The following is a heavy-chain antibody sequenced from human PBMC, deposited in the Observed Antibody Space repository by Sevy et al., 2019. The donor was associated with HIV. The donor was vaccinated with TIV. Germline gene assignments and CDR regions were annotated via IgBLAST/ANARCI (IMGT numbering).Heavy chain of an antibody. D-gene: IGHD2-2*01. CDR2: IYPGDSDT. V-gene: IGHV5-51*01. Sequence: GESLKISCKGSGYSFTNYWIGWVRQMPGKGLEWMGIIYPGDSDTRYSPSFQGQVTISADKSIGTAYLQGSSLKASDTAMYFCARRGSTGRMGIDYWGQGTLVTVSS. CDR3: ARRGSTGRMGIDY. CDR1: GYSFTNYW. J-gene: IGHJ4*02.